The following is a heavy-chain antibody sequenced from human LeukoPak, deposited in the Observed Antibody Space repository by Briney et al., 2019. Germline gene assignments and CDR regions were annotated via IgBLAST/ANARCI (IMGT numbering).Heavy chain of an antibody. CDR3: ARHGGGYSFDY. CDR2: VDNSAIT. CDR1: GGSFSVFS. D-gene: IGHD3-16*01. J-gene: IGHJ4*02. Sequence: SESLSPTCTVSGGSFSVFSWSWIRHPPGKRLEWIGYVDNSAITYTNPSLKSRVTIFLDTSKKQVSLKLSSVAAADTAVYLCARHGGGYSFDYWGQGTLVTVSS. V-gene: IGHV4-59*08.